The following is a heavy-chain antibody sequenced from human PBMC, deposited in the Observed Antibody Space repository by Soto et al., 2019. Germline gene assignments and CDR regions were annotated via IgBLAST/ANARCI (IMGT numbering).Heavy chain of an antibody. CDR3: ARDAYYYDSSGYYSPIDY. Sequence: ASVKVSCKASGYSFITYDINWVRQAAGQGLEWMGRMNPSSGSTGFAQKFQGRVTMTRDTSTSTVYMELSSLRSEDTAVYYFARDAYYYDSSGYYSPIDYWGQGTLVTVSS. D-gene: IGHD3-22*01. CDR1: GYSFITYD. CDR2: MNPSSGST. V-gene: IGHV1-8*01. J-gene: IGHJ4*02.